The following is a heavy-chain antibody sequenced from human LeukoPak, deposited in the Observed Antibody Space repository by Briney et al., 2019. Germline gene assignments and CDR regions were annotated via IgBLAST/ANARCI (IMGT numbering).Heavy chain of an antibody. CDR1: GFTFSSYA. V-gene: IGHV3-30*04. CDR3: AQIRLGELSTADY. CDR2: IENDGSNK. J-gene: IGHJ4*02. Sequence: GGSLRLSCAASGFTFSSYAMHWVRQAPGKGLEWVAFIENDGSNKYYTDSVKGRFTISRDNSKNTLHLQMNSLRSEDTGVYYCAQIRLGELSTADYWGQGTLVTVSS. D-gene: IGHD3-16*02.